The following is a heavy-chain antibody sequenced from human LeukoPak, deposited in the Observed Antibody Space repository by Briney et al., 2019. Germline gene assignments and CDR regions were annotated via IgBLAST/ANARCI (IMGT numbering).Heavy chain of an antibody. V-gene: IGHV3-33*01. D-gene: IGHD6-13*01. J-gene: IGHJ6*03. Sequence: GRSLRLSCAASGFTFSSYGMHWVRQAPGKGLEWVAVIWYDGSNKYYADSVEGRFTISRDNSKNTLYLQMNSLRAEDTAVYYCARDGGIAAAKDYYYYMDVWGKGTTVTVSS. CDR3: ARDGGIAAAKDYYYYMDV. CDR2: IWYDGSNK. CDR1: GFTFSSYG.